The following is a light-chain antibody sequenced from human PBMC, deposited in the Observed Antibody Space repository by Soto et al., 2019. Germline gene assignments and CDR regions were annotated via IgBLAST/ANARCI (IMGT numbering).Light chain of an antibody. Sequence: IVLTQSPATLSVSPGETATLSCRASQSVSSSLAWYRHKPGQPPRLLIFGSSTRATGIPARFSGSGSGTEFTLTISGLQSEDFAVYYCQQYNNWTLTFGGGTTVEIK. CDR1: QSVSSS. J-gene: IGKJ4*01. CDR2: GSS. V-gene: IGKV3-15*01. CDR3: QQYNNWTLT.